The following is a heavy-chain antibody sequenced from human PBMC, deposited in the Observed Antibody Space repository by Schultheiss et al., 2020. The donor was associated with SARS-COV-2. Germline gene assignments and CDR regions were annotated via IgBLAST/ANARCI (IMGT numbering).Heavy chain of an antibody. CDR1: GFSLSTSGVG. V-gene: IGHV2-5*01. CDR3: ARIDFWSGYYYYYYYYMDV. D-gene: IGHD3-3*01. CDR2: IYWNDDQ. Sequence: SGPTLVKPTQTLTLTCTFSGFSLSTSGVGVGWIRQPPGKALEWLAFIYWNDDQRYSPSLKSRLTITKDTSKNQVVLTMTNMDPVDTATYYCARIDFWSGYYYYYYYYMDVWGKGTTVTVSS. J-gene: IGHJ6*03.